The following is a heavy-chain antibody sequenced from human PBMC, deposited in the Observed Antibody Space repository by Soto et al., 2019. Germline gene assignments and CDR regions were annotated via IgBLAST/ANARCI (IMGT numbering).Heavy chain of an antibody. D-gene: IGHD3-3*01. CDR3: ARRYDFCSGYFPIYYYGMDV. CDR2: IYYSGST. V-gene: IGHV4-30-4*01. Sequence: QVQLQESGPGLVKPSQTLSLTCTVSGCSISSGDYYWSWIRQPPGKGLEWIGYIYYSGSTYYNPSLTSRVTISVDTSKNQFSLKLSSGTAADTAVYYCARRYDFCSGYFPIYYYGMDVWGQGTTVTVSS. CDR1: GCSISSGDYY. J-gene: IGHJ6*02.